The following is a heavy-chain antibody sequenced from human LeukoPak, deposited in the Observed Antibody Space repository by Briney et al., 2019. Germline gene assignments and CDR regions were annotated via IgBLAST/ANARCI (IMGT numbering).Heavy chain of an antibody. CDR1: GGTFSSYS. V-gene: IGHV1-69*05. CDR2: IIPAFGTA. D-gene: IGHD3-22*01. J-gene: IGHJ6*03. Sequence: ASVKVSCKGSGGTFSSYSISWVRQAPGPGREWMGGIIPAFGTAHYAQKFQGRVTFTTDESTTTAYMELRSLRSEDTAVYYCASEGNYDSSGYSRYNYYYMDVWGKGTAVTVSS. CDR3: ASEGNYDSSGYSRYNYYYMDV.